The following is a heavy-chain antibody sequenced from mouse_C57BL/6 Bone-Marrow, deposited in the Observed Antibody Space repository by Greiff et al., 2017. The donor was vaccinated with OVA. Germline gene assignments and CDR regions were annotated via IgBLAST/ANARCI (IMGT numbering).Heavy chain of an antibody. CDR2: ISSGSSTI. CDR1: GFTFSDYG. J-gene: IGHJ2*01. Sequence: EVQVVESGGGLVKPGGSLKLSCAASGFTFSDYGMHWVRQAPEKGLEWVAYISSGSSTIYYADTVKGRFTISRDNAKNTLFLQMTSLRSEDTAMYYCARRDDYAPFDYWGQGTTLTVSS. CDR3: ARRDDYAPFDY. D-gene: IGHD2-4*01. V-gene: IGHV5-17*01.